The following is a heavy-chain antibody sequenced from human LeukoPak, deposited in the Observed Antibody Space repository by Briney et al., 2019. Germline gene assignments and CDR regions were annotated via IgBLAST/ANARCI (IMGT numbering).Heavy chain of an antibody. CDR2: IRDKPNSYAT. V-gene: IGHV3-73*01. CDR1: GFTFSGAA. Sequence: GGSLRLSCAASGFTFSGAAMHWVRQASGKGLEWVGRIRDKPNSYATAYGASVTGRFTISRDDSNKMAYLQMNSLKIEDTAVYYCVRRFEGWNYGMDVWGQGTTVTVSS. D-gene: IGHD3-10*01. J-gene: IGHJ6*02. CDR3: VRRFEGWNYGMDV.